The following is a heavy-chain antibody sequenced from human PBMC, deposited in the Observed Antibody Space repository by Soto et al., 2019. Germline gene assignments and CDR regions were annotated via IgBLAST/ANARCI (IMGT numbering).Heavy chain of an antibody. CDR1: GDTFSCCA. Sequence: SVKVSCKASGDTFSCCAISWVRQAPGQGLEWMGGIVPIFNTAKYAQKFEGRVTITADKSTNTAFMDLSSLTSEDTAVYYCARAVTPHYFYISGYSDLCGQGTLVTVS. J-gene: IGHJ5*02. D-gene: IGHD3-22*01. CDR2: IVPIFNTA. CDR3: ARAVTPHYFYISGYSDL. V-gene: IGHV1-69*06.